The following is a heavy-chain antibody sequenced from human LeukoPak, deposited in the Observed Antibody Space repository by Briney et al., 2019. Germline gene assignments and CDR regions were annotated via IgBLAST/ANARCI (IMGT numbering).Heavy chain of an antibody. V-gene: IGHV5-51*01. J-gene: IGHJ4*02. CDR3: ARFPSFDILTGYHFDY. D-gene: IGHD3-9*01. CDR1: GYSFTSYW. Sequence: GESLKISCKGSGYSFTSYWIGWVRQMPGKGLEWMGIIYPGDSDTRYSPSFQGQVPIPADKAISTAYLQWSSLNASDTAMYYCARFPSFDILTGYHFDYWGQGTLVTVSS. CDR2: IYPGDSDT.